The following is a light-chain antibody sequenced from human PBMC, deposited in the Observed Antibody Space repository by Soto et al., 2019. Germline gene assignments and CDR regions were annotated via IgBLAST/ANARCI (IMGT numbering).Light chain of an antibody. CDR2: EVS. V-gene: IGLV2-14*01. CDR1: SSDVGHYNY. CDR3: NSYTTSSTHV. J-gene: IGLJ1*01. Sequence: QTVLTQPASVSGSPGQSITISCTGTSSDVGHYNYVSWHQQHPGKAPKLMISEVSNRPSGVSSRFSGSKSGNTASLTISGLQADDEADYYCNSYTTSSTHVFGTGTKLTVL.